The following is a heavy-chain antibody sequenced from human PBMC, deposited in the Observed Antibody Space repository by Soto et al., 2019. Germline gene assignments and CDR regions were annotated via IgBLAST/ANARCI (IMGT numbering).Heavy chain of an antibody. D-gene: IGHD6-6*01. V-gene: IGHV3-30-3*01. J-gene: IGHJ4*02. CDR2: ISYDGSNK. Sequence: QVQLVESGGGVGQPGRSLRLSCAASGFTFSSYAMHWVRQAPGKGLEWVAVISYDGSNKYYADSVKGRFTISRDNSKNTLYLQMNSLRAEDTAVYYCARVGYSSSSPFDYWGQGTLVTVSS. CDR3: ARVGYSSSSPFDY. CDR1: GFTFSSYA.